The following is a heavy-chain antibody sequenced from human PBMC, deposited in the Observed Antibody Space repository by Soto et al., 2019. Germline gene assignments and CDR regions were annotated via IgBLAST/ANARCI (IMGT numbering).Heavy chain of an antibody. D-gene: IGHD1-26*01. J-gene: IGHJ4*02. CDR1: GFTFSSYS. CDR3: ARDIGGWED. V-gene: IGHV3-21*01. Sequence: VQLVESGGGLVKPGGSLRVSCAASGFTFSSYSMTWVRQAPGKGLEWVSSISSVSGYIYYADSVKGRFTISRDNAKNSLFLHMNSLRAEDTAVYYCARDIGGWEDWGQGTLVTVSS. CDR2: ISSVSGYI.